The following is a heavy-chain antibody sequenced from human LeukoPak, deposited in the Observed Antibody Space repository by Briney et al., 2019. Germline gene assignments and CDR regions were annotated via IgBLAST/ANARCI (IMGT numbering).Heavy chain of an antibody. CDR3: ARVSSLAVAGFFDY. Sequence: GGSLRLSCAASGFTFSSYWMNWVRQALGKGLEWVANINQDGSEKDYVDSVKGRFTISRDNARNSLYLQMNSLRAEDTAVYYCARVSSLAVAGFFDYWGQGILVTVSS. CDR2: INQDGSEK. CDR1: GFTFSSYW. V-gene: IGHV3-7*01. J-gene: IGHJ4*02. D-gene: IGHD6-19*01.